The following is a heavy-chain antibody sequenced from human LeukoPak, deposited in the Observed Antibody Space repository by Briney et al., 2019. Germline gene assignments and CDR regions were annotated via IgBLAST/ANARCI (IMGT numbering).Heavy chain of an antibody. Sequence: GGSLRLSCAASGFTFSSYSMNWVRQAPGKGLEWVSSISSSSSYIYYADSVKGRFTISRDNSKNTLYLQMNSLRAEDTAVYYCAKDPDQLLYYFDYWGQGTLVTVSS. D-gene: IGHD2-2*01. V-gene: IGHV3-21*01. CDR1: GFTFSSYS. CDR2: ISSSSSYI. CDR3: AKDPDQLLYYFDY. J-gene: IGHJ4*02.